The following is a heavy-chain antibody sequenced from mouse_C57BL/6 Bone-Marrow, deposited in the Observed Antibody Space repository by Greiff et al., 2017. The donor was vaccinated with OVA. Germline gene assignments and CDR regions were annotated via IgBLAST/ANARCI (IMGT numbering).Heavy chain of an antibody. D-gene: IGHD4-1*02. CDR1: GYTFTSYW. CDR2: IHPNSCST. Sequence: QVQLQQPGAELVKPGASVKLSCKASGYTFTSYWMHWVKQRPGQGLEWIGMIHPNSCSTNYNEKFKSKATLTVDKSSSTAYMQLSSLKSEDSAVYYCASLNWDRNFDYWGQGTTLTVAS. V-gene: IGHV1-64*01. J-gene: IGHJ2*01. CDR3: ASLNWDRNFDY.